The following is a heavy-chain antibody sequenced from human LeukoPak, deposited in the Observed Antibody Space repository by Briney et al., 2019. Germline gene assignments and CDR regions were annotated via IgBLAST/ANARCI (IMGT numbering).Heavy chain of an antibody. V-gene: IGHV4-59*01. CDR2: IYYSGST. Sequence: SETLSLTCTVSGGSISSYYWSWIRQPPGKGLEWIGYIYYSGSTNYNPSLKSRVTISVDTSKNQFSLKLSSVTAADTAVYYCARVWSCSGGSCYSVDYWGQGTLVTVSS. J-gene: IGHJ4*02. CDR3: ARVWSCSGGSCYSVDY. CDR1: GGSISSYY. D-gene: IGHD2-15*01.